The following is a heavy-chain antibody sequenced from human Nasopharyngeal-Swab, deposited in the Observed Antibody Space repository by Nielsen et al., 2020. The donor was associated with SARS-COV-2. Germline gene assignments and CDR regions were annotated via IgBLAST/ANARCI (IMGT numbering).Heavy chain of an antibody. CDR2: IWYDGSNK. Sequence: GASLKISCAASGFTFSSYGVHWVRQAPGKGLEWVAVIWYDGSNKYYADSVKGRFTISRDNSKNTLYLQMNSLRAEDTAVYYCARDTPLGYYGSGSYENGTDYWGQGTLVTVSS. CDR1: GFTFSSYG. D-gene: IGHD3-10*01. CDR3: ARDTPLGYYGSGSYENGTDY. V-gene: IGHV3-33*01. J-gene: IGHJ4*02.